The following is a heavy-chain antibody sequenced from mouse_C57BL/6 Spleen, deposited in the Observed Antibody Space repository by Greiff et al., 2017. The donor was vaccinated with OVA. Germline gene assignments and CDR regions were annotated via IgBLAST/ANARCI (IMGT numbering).Heavy chain of an antibody. D-gene: IGHD4-1*01. V-gene: IGHV6-3*01. CDR2: IRLKSDNYAT. J-gene: IGHJ2*01. Sequence: EVQLVESGGGLVQPGGSMKLSCVASGFTFSNYWMNWVRQSPEKGLEWVAQIRLKSDNYATHYAESVKGRFTISRDDSTSSVYLQMNNLRAEDTRIYYCTGDWDGGYWGQGTTLTVSS. CDR1: GFTFSNYW. CDR3: TGDWDGGY.